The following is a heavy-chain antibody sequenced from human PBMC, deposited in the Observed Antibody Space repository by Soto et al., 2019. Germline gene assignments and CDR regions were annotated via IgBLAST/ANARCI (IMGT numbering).Heavy chain of an antibody. Sequence: SETLCLTCTVSGGFISSYYRSWIGQPPGKGLEWIGYIYFRGTTNYNPSLKSRVTMSADTSKNQFSLKLNSVTAADTAVYYCARMNYYDTSGYPFDYWGQGMMVTVS. CDR2: IYFRGTT. CDR1: GGFISSYY. J-gene: IGHJ4*02. CDR3: ARMNYYDTSGYPFDY. V-gene: IGHV4-59*01. D-gene: IGHD3-22*01.